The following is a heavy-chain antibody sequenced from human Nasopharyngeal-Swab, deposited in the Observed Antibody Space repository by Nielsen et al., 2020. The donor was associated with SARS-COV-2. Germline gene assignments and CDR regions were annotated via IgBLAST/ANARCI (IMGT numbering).Heavy chain of an antibody. V-gene: IGHV3-7*01. D-gene: IGHD5-12*01. CDR1: GFTFSSYW. CDR3: ARGGYSGYEYYFDY. J-gene: IGHJ4*02. Sequence: GESLKISCAASGFTFSSYWMSWVRQAPGKGLEWVANIKQDGSEKYYVGSVKGRFTISRDNAKNSLYLQMNSLRAEDTAVYYCARGGYSGYEYYFDYWGQGTLVTVSS. CDR2: IKQDGSEK.